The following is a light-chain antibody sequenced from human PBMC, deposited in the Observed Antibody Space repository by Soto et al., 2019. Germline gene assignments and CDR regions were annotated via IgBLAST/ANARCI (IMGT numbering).Light chain of an antibody. CDR3: QQYYTSPLT. CDR2: WAS. V-gene: IGKV4-1*01. Sequence: DIVMTQSPDSLAVSLGERATINCKSSQNILYSSNNKNYLAWYQHKSGQPPKVLVYWASTRESGVPDRFSGSGSGTDFTLPISSLQAEDVAVYYCQQYYTSPLTFGGGTKVEIK. CDR1: QNILYSSNNKNY. J-gene: IGKJ4*01.